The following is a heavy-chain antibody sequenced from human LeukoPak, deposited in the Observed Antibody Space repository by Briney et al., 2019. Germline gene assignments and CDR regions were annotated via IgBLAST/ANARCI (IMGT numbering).Heavy chain of an antibody. V-gene: IGHV1-2*02. D-gene: IGHD3-22*01. CDR3: ARDPGSGYYSNNFDY. Sequence: ASVKVSCKASGYTFTDYYMHWVRQAPGQGLEWMGWINPSSGGTNYAQNFQGRVTMTRDTSISTAYMQLSRLRSDDTAVYYCARDPGSGYYSNNFDYWGQGTLVTVSS. J-gene: IGHJ4*02. CDR2: INPSSGGT. CDR1: GYTFTDYY.